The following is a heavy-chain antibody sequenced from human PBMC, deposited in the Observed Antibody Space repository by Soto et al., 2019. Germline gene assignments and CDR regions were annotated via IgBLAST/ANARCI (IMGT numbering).Heavy chain of an antibody. CDR2: ISGSGART. Sequence: EVHLLESGGGLVQRGGSLRLSCAVSGFTFSNYAMSWVRQAPGKGLEWVTSISGSGARTYYAYSVKGRITTSRDNSKNTLFLQVSRLRDEDTGVYYCARGDSYYDFGIECWGQGTVVTVSS. V-gene: IGHV3-23*01. CDR3: ARGDSYYDFGIEC. D-gene: IGHD3-3*01. CDR1: GFTFSNYA. J-gene: IGHJ4*02.